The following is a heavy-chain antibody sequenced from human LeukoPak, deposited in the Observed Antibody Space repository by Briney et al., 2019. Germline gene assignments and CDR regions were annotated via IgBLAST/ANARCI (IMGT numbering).Heavy chain of an antibody. J-gene: IGHJ4*02. Sequence: GSLRLSCAASGFTFSTYAMHWVRQAPGKGLEYVSGITSDGVSTYYANSVKGRSTVSRDNSKNTLYLQMNSLRAEDTAVYYCARDRIRYSSGSFDYWGQGTLVTVSS. CDR1: GFTFSTYA. D-gene: IGHD6-19*01. CDR3: ARDRIRYSSGSFDY. CDR2: ITSDGVST. V-gene: IGHV3-64*01.